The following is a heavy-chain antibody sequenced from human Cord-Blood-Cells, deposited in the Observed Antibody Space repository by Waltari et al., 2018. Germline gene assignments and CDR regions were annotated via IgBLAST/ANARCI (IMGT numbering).Heavy chain of an antibody. CDR3: AREGGLESHWYFDL. V-gene: IGHV4-38-2*02. CDR2: IYHSGGP. J-gene: IGHJ2*01. CDR1: GYSISSGYY. Sequence: QVQLQESGPGLVKPSETLSLTCAVSGYSISSGYYWGWIRQPPGKGLEWIGSIYHSGGPYFTPSLKRRVTISVDTSKTQFALKLSSVTAADTAVYSCAREGGLESHWYFDLWGRGTLVTVSS. D-gene: IGHD1-1*01.